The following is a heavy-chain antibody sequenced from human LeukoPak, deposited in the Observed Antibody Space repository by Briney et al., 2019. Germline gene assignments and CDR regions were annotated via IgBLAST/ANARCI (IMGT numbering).Heavy chain of an antibody. V-gene: IGHV3-30*02. D-gene: IGHD6-13*01. CDR3: AKEEARRIAAGTTTILGY. J-gene: IGHJ4*02. CDR2: IWYGGSNK. CDR1: GFTFSSYG. Sequence: TGGSLRLSCAASGFTFSSYGMHWVRQAPGKGLEWVAVIWYGGSNKYYADSVKGRFTISRDNSKNTLYLQMNSLRAEDTAVYYCAKEEARRIAAGTTTILGYWGQGTLVTVSS.